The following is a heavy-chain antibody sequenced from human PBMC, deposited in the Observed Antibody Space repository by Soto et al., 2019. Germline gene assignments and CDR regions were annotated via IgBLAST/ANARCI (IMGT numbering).Heavy chain of an antibody. CDR1: GGSISSYY. D-gene: IGHD3-10*01. J-gene: IGHJ5*02. V-gene: IGHV4-59*08. CDR2: IYYSGST. CDR3: ARHSLVGVRDNWFDP. Sequence: SETLSLTCTVSGGSISSYYWSWIRQPPGKGLEWIGYIYYSGSTNYNPSLKSRVTISVDTSKNQFSLKLSSVTAADTAVYYCARHSLVGVRDNWFDPWGQGTLVTVSS.